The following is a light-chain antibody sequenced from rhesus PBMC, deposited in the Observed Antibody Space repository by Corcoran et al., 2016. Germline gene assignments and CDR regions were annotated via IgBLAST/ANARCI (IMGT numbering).Light chain of an antibody. V-gene: IGKV1-74*01. CDR2: KAS. Sequence: DIQMTQSPSSLSAFVGDRVTITCRASENVNNYLHWYQQKPGKAPKLLIYKASTLESGVPSRFSGSGSGTDCTLTISSLQPEDCASYYCQHSYGTPFTFGPGTKLDIK. J-gene: IGKJ3*01. CDR1: ENVNNY. CDR3: QHSYGTPFT.